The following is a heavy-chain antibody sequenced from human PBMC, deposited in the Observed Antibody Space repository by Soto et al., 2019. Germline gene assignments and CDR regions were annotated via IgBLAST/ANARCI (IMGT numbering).Heavy chain of an antibody. Sequence: EVQLVESGGGLVKPGGSLRLSCAASGFTFSSYSMNWVRQAPGKGLEWVSSISSSSSYIYYADSVKGRFTISRDNAKTSLYLQMNSLRAEDTAVYYCARDRRQQACYFDLWGRGTLVTVSS. CDR2: ISSSSSYI. CDR3: ARDRRQQACYFDL. J-gene: IGHJ2*01. D-gene: IGHD6-13*01. CDR1: GFTFSSYS. V-gene: IGHV3-21*01.